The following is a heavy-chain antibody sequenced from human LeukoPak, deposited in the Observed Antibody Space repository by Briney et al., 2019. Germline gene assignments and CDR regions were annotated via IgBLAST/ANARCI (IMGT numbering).Heavy chain of an antibody. CDR1: GGTFISYA. D-gene: IGHD2-2*01. Sequence: ASVKVSCKASGGTFISYAISWVRQAPGQGLEWMGGIIPIFGTANYAQKFQGRVTITADESTSTAYMELSSLRSEDTAVYYCARDHCSSTSCFDWYFDLWGRGTLVTVSS. V-gene: IGHV1-69*13. CDR2: IIPIFGTA. J-gene: IGHJ2*01. CDR3: ARDHCSSTSCFDWYFDL.